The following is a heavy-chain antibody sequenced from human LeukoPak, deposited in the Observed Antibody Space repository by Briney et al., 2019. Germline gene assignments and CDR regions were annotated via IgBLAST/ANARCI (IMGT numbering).Heavy chain of an antibody. V-gene: IGHV3-30*03. Sequence: PGGSLRLSCAASGFTFSSYGMHWVRQAPGKGLEWVAMTSFDGSYKNYADSVKGRFTISRDNAKNSLYLQMNSLRAEDTAVYYCARFPGADYFDYWGQGTLVTVSS. CDR1: GFTFSSYG. CDR3: ARFPGADYFDY. J-gene: IGHJ4*02. D-gene: IGHD3-10*01. CDR2: TSFDGSYK.